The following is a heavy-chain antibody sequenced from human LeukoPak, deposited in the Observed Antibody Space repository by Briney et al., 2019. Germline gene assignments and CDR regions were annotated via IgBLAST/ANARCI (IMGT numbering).Heavy chain of an antibody. Sequence: GGSLRLSCAASGFTFSSYSMNRVRQAPGKGLEWVSSISSSSSYIYYADSVKGRFTISRDNAKNSLYLQMNSLRAEDTAVYYCARAQERRQSHYGSGSYYNYYGMDVWGQGTTVTVSS. D-gene: IGHD3-10*01. CDR3: ARAQERRQSHYGSGSYYNYYGMDV. V-gene: IGHV3-21*01. CDR1: GFTFSSYS. CDR2: ISSSSSYI. J-gene: IGHJ6*02.